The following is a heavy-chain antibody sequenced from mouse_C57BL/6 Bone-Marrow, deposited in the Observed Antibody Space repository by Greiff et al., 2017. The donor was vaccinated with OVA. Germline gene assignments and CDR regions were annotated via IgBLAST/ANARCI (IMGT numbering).Heavy chain of an antibody. V-gene: IGHV5-17*01. D-gene: IGHD2-4*01. CDR1: GFTFSDYG. CDR2: ISSGSSTI. Sequence: EVQLVESGGGLVKPGGSLKLSCAASGFTFSDYGMHWVRQAPEKGLEWVAYISSGSSTIYYAETVKGRSTISRDNAKNTLFLQRTSLRFVYTAIYYCATSYEYDGSWFAYWGQGTLVTVSA. J-gene: IGHJ3*01. CDR3: ATSYEYDGSWFAY.